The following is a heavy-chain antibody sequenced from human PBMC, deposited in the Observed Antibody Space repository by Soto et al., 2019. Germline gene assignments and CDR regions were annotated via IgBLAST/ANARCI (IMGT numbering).Heavy chain of an antibody. V-gene: IGHV3-21*06. CDR3: ARDPSEGRVGNWFES. Sequence: EVQLVESGGGLVKPGGSRRLSCAASGFTFSRYGMNWLRQAPGKGLEWVASISSSTSYVYYADSVKGRFSTSRDNAKNILYLEMYALRTEDTAVYYCARDPSEGRVGNWFESWGQGTLVTVSS. J-gene: IGHJ5*01. CDR2: ISSSTSYV. D-gene: IGHD2-2*01. CDR1: GFTFSRYG.